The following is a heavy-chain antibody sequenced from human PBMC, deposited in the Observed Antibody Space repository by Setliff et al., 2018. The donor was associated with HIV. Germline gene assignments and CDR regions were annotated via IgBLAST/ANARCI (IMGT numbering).Heavy chain of an antibody. CDR1: GGSINRSNYY. CDR2: INHSGST. J-gene: IGHJ5*02. CDR3: ASSSGWYGAAQFDP. V-gene: IGHV4-39*07. D-gene: IGHD6-19*01. Sequence: SETLSLTCTVPGGSINRSNYYWGWIRQPPGKGLEWIGEINHSGSTNYNPSLKSRVTISLDTSKNQFSLKLSSLTAADTAVYYCASSSGWYGAAQFDPWGQGTRVTVSS.